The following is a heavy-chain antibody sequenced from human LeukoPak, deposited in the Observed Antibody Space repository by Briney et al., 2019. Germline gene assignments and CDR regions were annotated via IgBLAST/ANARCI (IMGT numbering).Heavy chain of an antibody. CDR1: GFTFDDHG. CDR3: ASENYYDSSGYYSFDY. J-gene: IGHJ4*02. V-gene: IGHV3-20*04. D-gene: IGHD3-22*01. Sequence: GGSLRLSCAASGFTFDDHGMSWVRQAPGKGLEWVSGIKWDGGRTGYADSVKGRFTISRDNAKNSVYLQMNSLRAEDTAVYYCASENYYDSSGYYSFDYWGQGTLVTVSS. CDR2: IKWDGGRT.